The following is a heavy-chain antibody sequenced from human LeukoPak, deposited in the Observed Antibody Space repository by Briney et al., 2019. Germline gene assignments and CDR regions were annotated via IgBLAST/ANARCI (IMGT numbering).Heavy chain of an antibody. CDR2: ISSSGSTI. CDR3: AREADYYYYMDV. CDR1: GFTFDDYG. D-gene: IGHD6-19*01. V-gene: IGHV3-11*04. J-gene: IGHJ6*03. Sequence: GGSLRLSCAASGFTFDDYGMSWIRQAPGKGLEWVSYISSSGSTIYYADSVKGRFTISRDNAKNSLYLQMNSLRAEDTAVYYCAREADYYYYMDVWGKGTTVTVSS.